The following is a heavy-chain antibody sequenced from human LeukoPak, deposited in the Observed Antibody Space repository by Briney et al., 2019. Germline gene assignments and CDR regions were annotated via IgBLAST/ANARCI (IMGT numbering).Heavy chain of an antibody. D-gene: IGHD3-22*01. CDR1: GFTFSSYA. CDR2: IGGSGGST. J-gene: IGHJ4*02. CDR3: AKDSYYYDSSGYYPRGGFDY. Sequence: GGSLRLSCAASGFTFSSYALSWVRQAPGKGLEWVSGIGGSGGSTYYADSVKGRFTISRDNSKNTLYLQMNSLRAEDTAVYYCAKDSYYYDSSGYYPRGGFDYWGQGTLVTVSS. V-gene: IGHV3-23*01.